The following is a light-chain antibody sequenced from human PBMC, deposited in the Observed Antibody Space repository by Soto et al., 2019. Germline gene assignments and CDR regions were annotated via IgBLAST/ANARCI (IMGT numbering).Light chain of an antibody. J-gene: IGKJ4*01. CDR2: DAS. Sequence: EIVLTQSPGTLSLSPGDRATVSCRASQSVSSYLAWYQQKPGQAPRLLIYDASNRAAGIPARFSGSGSGTDFTLSITSLEPEDLAVYYCQQRSNWPSTFGGGTKVEIK. V-gene: IGKV3-11*01. CDR1: QSVSSY. CDR3: QQRSNWPST.